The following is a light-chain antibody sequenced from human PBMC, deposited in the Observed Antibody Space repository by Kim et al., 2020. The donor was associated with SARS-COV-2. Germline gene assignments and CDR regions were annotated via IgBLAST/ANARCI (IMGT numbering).Light chain of an antibody. J-gene: IGLJ2*01. V-gene: IGLV3-19*01. CDR2: GKN. CDR3: NSRDSSGNHNVV. CDR1: SLRSYY. Sequence: LGQPVRITCQGDSLRSYYASWYQQKPGQAPVLVIYGKNNRPSGIPDRFSGSSSGNTASLTITGAQAEDEADYYCNSRDSSGNHNVVFGGGTKLTVL.